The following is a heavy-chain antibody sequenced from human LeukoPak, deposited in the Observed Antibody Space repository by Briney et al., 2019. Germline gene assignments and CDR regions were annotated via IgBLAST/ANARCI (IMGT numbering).Heavy chain of an antibody. J-gene: IGHJ4*02. CDR3: AKDAYTGGFDY. D-gene: IGHD3-16*01. CDR2: ISWNSGSI. CDR1: GFTFDDYA. V-gene: IGHV3-9*01. Sequence: PGGSLRLSCAASGFTFDDYAMHWVRQAPGKGLGWVSGISWNSGSIGYADSVKGRFTISRDNAKNSLYLQMNSLRAEDTALYYCAKDAYTGGFDYWGQGTLVTVSS.